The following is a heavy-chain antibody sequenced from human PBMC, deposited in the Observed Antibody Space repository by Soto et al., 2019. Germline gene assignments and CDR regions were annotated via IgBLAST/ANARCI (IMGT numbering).Heavy chain of an antibody. CDR2: TYYRSKWYN. D-gene: IGHD2-15*01. Sequence: SQTLSLTCVISGDSVSSNSAAWNWIRQSPSRGLEWLGRTYYRSKWYNDYAVSVKSRITINPDTSKNQFSLQLNSVTPEDTAVYYCARDVGPSSYYYYYGMDVWGQGTTVTVSS. CDR3: ARDVGPSSYYYYYGMDV. J-gene: IGHJ6*02. CDR1: GDSVSSNSAA. V-gene: IGHV6-1*01.